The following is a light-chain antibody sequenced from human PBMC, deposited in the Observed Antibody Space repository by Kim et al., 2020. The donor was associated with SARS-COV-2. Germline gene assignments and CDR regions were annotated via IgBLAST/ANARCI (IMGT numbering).Light chain of an antibody. V-gene: IGKV3-20*01. CDR2: GAS. CDR3: QQYGSSLYT. CDR1: QSVSSSY. J-gene: IGKJ2*01. Sequence: SPGERATLSCRASQSVSSSYLAWYQQKPGQAPRLLIYGASSRATGIPDRFSGSGSGTDFTLTISRLEPEDFAVYYCQQYGSSLYTFGQGTKLEI.